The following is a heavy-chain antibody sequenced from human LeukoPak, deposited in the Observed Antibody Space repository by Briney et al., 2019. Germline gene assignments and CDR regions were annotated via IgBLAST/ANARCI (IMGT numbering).Heavy chain of an antibody. Sequence: GGSLRLSCAASGFTFSSYAMSWVRQAPGKGLEWVSAISGSGGSTYYADSVKGRFTISRDNSKNTLYLQMNSLRAEDTAVYYCAKDLHRDIAAADDAFDIWGQGTMVTVSS. CDR1: GFTFSSYA. J-gene: IGHJ3*02. V-gene: IGHV3-23*01. CDR3: AKDLHRDIAAADDAFDI. CDR2: ISGSGGST. D-gene: IGHD6-13*01.